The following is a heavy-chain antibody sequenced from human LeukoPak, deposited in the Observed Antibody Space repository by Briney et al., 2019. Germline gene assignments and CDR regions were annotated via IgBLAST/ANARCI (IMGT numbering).Heavy chain of an antibody. CDR3: AKFTRGGSGYYYFDY. V-gene: IGHV3-23*01. J-gene: IGHJ4*02. CDR1: GFTFSSYT. Sequence: GGSLRLSCAASGFTFSSYTMSWVRQAPGKGLEWVSTITTSDGNTYYADSVKGRFTVSRDNSKNTLFLQMNSLRAEDTAVYYCAKFTRGGSGYYYFDYWGQGTLVTVSS. CDR2: ITTSDGNT. D-gene: IGHD3-22*01.